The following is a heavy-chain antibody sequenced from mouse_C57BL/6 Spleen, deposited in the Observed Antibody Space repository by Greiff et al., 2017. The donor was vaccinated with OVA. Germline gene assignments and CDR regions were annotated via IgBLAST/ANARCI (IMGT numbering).Heavy chain of an antibody. Sequence: VQLQQPGAELVKPGASVKLSCKASGYTFTSYWMHWVKQRPGQGLEWIGMIHPNSGSTNYNEKFKSKATLTVDKSSSTAYMQLSSLTSEDSAVYYCARRTVYYGNYYFDYWGQGTTLTVSS. J-gene: IGHJ2*01. CDR3: ARRTVYYGNYYFDY. V-gene: IGHV1-64*01. D-gene: IGHD2-1*01. CDR1: GYTFTSYW. CDR2: IHPNSGST.